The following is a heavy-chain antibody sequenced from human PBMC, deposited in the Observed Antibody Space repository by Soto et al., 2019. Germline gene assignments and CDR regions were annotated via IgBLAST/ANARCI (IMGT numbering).Heavy chain of an antibody. V-gene: IGHV4-59*08. CDR1: GGSISSYY. D-gene: IGHD3-9*01. J-gene: IGHJ5*02. CDR2: IYYSGST. Sequence: SETLSLTCTVSGGSISSYYWSWIRQPPGKGLEWIGYIYYSGSTNYNPSLKSRVTISVDTSKNQFSLKLSSVTAADTAVYYCARHSALILTGYYTKKYNWFDPWGQGTLVTVSS. CDR3: ARHSALILTGYYTKKYNWFDP.